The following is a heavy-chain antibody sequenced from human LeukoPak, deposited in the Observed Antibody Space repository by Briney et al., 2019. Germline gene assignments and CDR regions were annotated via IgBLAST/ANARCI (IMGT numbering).Heavy chain of an antibody. D-gene: IGHD3-22*01. CDR3: ARDLYYYDSSGYYLY. CDR1: GYTLTGYY. J-gene: IGHJ4*02. V-gene: IGHV1-2*02. CDR2: INPNSGGT. Sequence: GASVKVSCKASGYTLTGYYMHWVRQAPGQGLEWMGWINPNSGGTNYAQKFQGRVTMTRDMSTSTAYMELSRLRSDDTAVYYCARDLYYYDSSGYYLYWGQGTLVTVSS.